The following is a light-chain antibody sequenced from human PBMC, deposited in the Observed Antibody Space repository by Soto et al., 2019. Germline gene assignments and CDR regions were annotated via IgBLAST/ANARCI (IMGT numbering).Light chain of an antibody. Sequence: EIVMTQSPATLSVSPGERATLSCRASQSGSSNLAWYQQKPGQAPRLLIYGASTRATGTPARFSGSGSWTEFTLTISSLPSEDFAVYCFQQYNNWPPLTLGGGTKVEIK. CDR2: GAS. CDR3: QQYNNWPPLT. CDR1: QSGSSN. J-gene: IGKJ4*01. V-gene: IGKV3-15*01.